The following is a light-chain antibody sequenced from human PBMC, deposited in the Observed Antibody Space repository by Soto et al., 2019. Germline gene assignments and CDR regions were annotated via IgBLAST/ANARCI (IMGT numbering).Light chain of an antibody. CDR1: SSDVGGYNY. CDR3: SSYGGSNTVV. J-gene: IGLJ2*01. CDR2: EVS. V-gene: IGLV2-8*01. Sequence: QSVLTQPPSASGSPGQSVTISCTGSSSDVGGYNYVSWYQQHPGKAPKLMIYEVSKRPSGVPDRLSGSKSGNTASLTVSGLPAEDEDDYYCSSYGGSNTVVFGGGTKLTVL.